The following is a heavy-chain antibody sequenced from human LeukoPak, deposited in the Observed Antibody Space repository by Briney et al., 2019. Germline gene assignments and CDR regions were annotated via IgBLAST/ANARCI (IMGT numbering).Heavy chain of an antibody. Sequence: PGGSLRLSCAASGFTFSDYYMSWIRQAPGKELEWVSYISSSGSTIYYADSVKGRFTISRDNAKNSLYLQMNSLRAEDTAVYYCATEPYSSGWYEDLPSGLVGLYGMDVWGQGTTVTVSS. CDR2: ISSSGSTI. CDR1: GFTFSDYY. CDR3: ATEPYSSGWYEDLPSGLVGLYGMDV. D-gene: IGHD6-19*01. J-gene: IGHJ6*02. V-gene: IGHV3-11*01.